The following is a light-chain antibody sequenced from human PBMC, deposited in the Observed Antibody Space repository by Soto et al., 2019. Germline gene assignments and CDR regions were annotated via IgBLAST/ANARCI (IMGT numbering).Light chain of an antibody. CDR1: QSISRY. Sequence: DLQMTQSPSSLSASVGDRVTITCRASQSISRYLNWYQQKPGQAPKILIYAASSLQSGVPSRFSGGGSGSAFSLTISSLQPEDVATYYCQQSYSTPRTFGGGTKVEIK. CDR3: QQSYSTPRT. V-gene: IGKV1-39*01. J-gene: IGKJ4*01. CDR2: AAS.